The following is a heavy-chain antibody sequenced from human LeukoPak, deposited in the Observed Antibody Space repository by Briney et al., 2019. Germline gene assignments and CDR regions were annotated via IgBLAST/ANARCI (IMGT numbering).Heavy chain of an antibody. J-gene: IGHJ6*02. Sequence: GASVKVSCTASGYTFTSYYMHWVRQAPGQGLEWMGIINPSGGSTSYAQKFQGRVTMTRDTSTSTVYMELSSLRSEDTAVYYCARDAPYGFLDYYYGMDVWGQGTTVXVSS. CDR2: INPSGGST. CDR1: GYTFTSYY. V-gene: IGHV1-46*01. D-gene: IGHD4-17*01. CDR3: ARDAPYGFLDYYYGMDV.